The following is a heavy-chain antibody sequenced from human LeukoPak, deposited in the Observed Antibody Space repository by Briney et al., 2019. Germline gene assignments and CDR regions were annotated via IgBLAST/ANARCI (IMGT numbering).Heavy chain of an antibody. V-gene: IGHV3-23*01. D-gene: IGHD3/OR15-3a*01. J-gene: IGHJ4*02. CDR3: AKDLSGLVIIVLDY. CDR1: GFTFSSYA. Sequence: PGGSLRLSCAASGFTFSSYAMSWVRQAPGKGLEWVSAISGSGGSTYYADSVKGRFTISRDNSKNTFYLQMNSLRAEDTAVYYCAKDLSGLVIIVLDYWGQGTLVTVSS. CDR2: ISGSGGST.